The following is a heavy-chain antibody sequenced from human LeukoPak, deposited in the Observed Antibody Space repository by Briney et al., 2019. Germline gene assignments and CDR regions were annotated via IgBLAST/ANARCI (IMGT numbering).Heavy chain of an antibody. CDR3: ARVQLVGTYYFDY. V-gene: IGHV4-31*03. CDR2: IYYSGST. CDR1: GGSISSGGYY. Sequence: SETLSLTCTVSGGSISSGGYYWSWIRQHPGKGLEWIGYIYYSGSTYYNPSLKSRVTISVYTSKNQFSLKLSSVTAADTAVYYCARVQLVGTYYFDYWGQGTLVTVSS. J-gene: IGHJ4*02. D-gene: IGHD1-26*01.